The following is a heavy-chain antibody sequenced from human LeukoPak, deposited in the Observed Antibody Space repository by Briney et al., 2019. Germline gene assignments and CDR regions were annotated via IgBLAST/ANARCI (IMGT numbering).Heavy chain of an antibody. CDR1: GGSISSSSYY. CDR3: ARRNYDFWSGYSYYFDY. CDR2: IYYSGST. J-gene: IGHJ4*02. D-gene: IGHD3-3*01. V-gene: IGHV4-39*01. Sequence: SETLSLTCTVSGGSISSSSYYWGWIRQPPGKGLEWIGSIYYSGSTYYNPSLKSRVTISVDTSKNQFSLKLSSVTAADTAVYYCARRNYDFWSGYSYYFDYWGQGTLVTASS.